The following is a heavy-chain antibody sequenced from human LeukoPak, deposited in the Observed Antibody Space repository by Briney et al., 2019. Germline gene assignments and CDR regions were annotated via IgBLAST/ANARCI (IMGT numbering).Heavy chain of an antibody. CDR3: AKGGGTAMPRRNDAFDI. D-gene: IGHD5-18*01. V-gene: IGHV3-30*02. J-gene: IGHJ3*02. CDR2: IRYDGSNK. Sequence: GGSLRLSCAASGFTFSSYGMHWVRQAPGKGLEWVAFIRYDGSNKYYADSVKGRFTISRDNSKNTLYLQMNSLRAEDTAVYYCAKGGGTAMPRRNDAFDIWGQGTMVTVSS. CDR1: GFTFSSYG.